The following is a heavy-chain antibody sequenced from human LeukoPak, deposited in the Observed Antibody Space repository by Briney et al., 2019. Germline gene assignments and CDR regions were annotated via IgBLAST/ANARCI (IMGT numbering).Heavy chain of an antibody. D-gene: IGHD2-15*01. V-gene: IGHV4-61*05. J-gene: IGHJ3*02. Sequence: SETLSLTCTVSGGSISSSTYYWGWIRQPPGKGLEWIGYIYYSGSTNYNPSLKSRVTISVDTSKNQFSLKLSSVTAADTAVYYCARNLYCSGGSCYDAFDIWGQGTTVTVSS. CDR1: GGSISSSTYY. CDR2: IYYSGST. CDR3: ARNLYCSGGSCYDAFDI.